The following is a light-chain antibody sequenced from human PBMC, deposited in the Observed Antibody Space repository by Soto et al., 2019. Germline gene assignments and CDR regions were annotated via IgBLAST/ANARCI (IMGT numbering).Light chain of an antibody. CDR3: QQYVSSGT. V-gene: IGKV3-20*01. J-gene: IGKJ1*01. Sequence: ESVLTQSPGTLSLSPGARATLSCRASQSVTSNYLAWYQQKPGQAPRLLIYGASNRATGIPDRFSGSGSGTDFTLTISRLEPEDCAVYYGQQYVSSGTFGQGTKVDIK. CDR2: GAS. CDR1: QSVTSNY.